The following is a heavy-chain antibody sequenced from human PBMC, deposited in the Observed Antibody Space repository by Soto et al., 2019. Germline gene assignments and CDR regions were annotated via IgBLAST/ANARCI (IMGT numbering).Heavy chain of an antibody. CDR1: GFMFSNHG. J-gene: IGHJ4*02. CDR3: VRGDNWNDEASDY. V-gene: IGHV3-33*01. D-gene: IGHD1-1*01. CDR2: IWSDGNNR. Sequence: QVQLVESGGGVVQPGRSLRLSCAASGFMFSNHGMHWVRQAPGKGLEWVAVIWSDGNNRYYADFVKGRFTISRDNSKNTVYLQMSCLRVEDTAVYYCVRGDNWNDEASDYWGQGTLVTVSS.